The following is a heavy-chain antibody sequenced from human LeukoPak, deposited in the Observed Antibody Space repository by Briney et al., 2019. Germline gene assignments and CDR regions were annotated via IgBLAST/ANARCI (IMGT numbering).Heavy chain of an antibody. D-gene: IGHD3-22*01. J-gene: IGHJ4*02. Sequence: AASVKVSCKASGYTFTGYYMHWVRQAPGQGHEWMGWINPNSGGTNYAQKFQGRVTMTRDTSISTAYMELSRLRSDDTAVYYCASWPHYYDSSGYYETLDYWGQGTLVTVSS. CDR3: ASWPHYYDSSGYYETLDY. CDR2: INPNSGGT. V-gene: IGHV1-2*02. CDR1: GYTFTGYY.